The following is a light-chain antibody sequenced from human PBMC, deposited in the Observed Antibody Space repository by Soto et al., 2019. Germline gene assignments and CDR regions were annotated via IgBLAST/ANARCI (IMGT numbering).Light chain of an antibody. CDR1: QTVNSNS. J-gene: IGKJ2*01. CDR3: QQYGTSPTT. CDR2: GAS. V-gene: IGKV3-20*01. Sequence: EVVLTQSPGTLSLSLGERATLSCRASQTVNSNSLAWYQQKPGQAPGLLIYGASNRATGIPDRFSASGSGADFTLTIIRVEPEDFAVYYCQQYGTSPTTFGQGTNLEIK.